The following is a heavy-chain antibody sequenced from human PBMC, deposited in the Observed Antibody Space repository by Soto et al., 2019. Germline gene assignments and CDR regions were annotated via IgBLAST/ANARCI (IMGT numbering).Heavy chain of an antibody. J-gene: IGHJ4*02. D-gene: IGHD1-7*01. V-gene: IGHV3-9*01. CDR1: GFTFDSYG. CDR3: VKDRASRTTSFDF. Sequence: GGSLRLSCAASGFTFDSYGMHWVRQVPGKGLEWVSGINWNSGTIGYGDSVKGRFTISRDNAKNSLYLQMNSLRIEDTALYYCVKDRASRTTSFDFWGQGTLVTVSS. CDR2: INWNSGTI.